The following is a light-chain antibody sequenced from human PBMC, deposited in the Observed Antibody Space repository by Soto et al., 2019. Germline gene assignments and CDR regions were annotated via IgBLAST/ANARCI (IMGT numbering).Light chain of an antibody. J-gene: IGKJ2*01. Sequence: DIQMTQSPSTLSASVGDRVTITCRASQSISSGLAWYQQKPGKAPKLLIYKASSLESGVPSRFSGSGSGTESTLTISSLQPDDFATYYCQQYNSPMYTFGQGTKLQIK. V-gene: IGKV1-5*03. CDR1: QSISSG. CDR2: KAS. CDR3: QQYNSPMYT.